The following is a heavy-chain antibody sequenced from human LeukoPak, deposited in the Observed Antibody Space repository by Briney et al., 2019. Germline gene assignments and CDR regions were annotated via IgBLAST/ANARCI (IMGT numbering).Heavy chain of an antibody. CDR1: GASLSVLY. J-gene: IGHJ4*02. Sequence: SQSLSLTWAVYGASLSVLYWSWVSPPPGKGLEWVGEINHSVSTNYKPSLKSRVTISVDTSKNQFSLKLSSVTAADTAVYYCARGPFLWFGELFVPEYFDYWGQGTLVTVSS. CDR2: INHSVST. CDR3: ARGPFLWFGELFVPEYFDY. D-gene: IGHD3-10*01. V-gene: IGHV4-34*01.